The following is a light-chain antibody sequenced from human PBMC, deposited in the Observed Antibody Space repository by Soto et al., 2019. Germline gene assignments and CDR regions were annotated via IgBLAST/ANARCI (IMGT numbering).Light chain of an antibody. CDR3: QQLHGSPWT. J-gene: IGKJ1*01. CDR2: GAT. V-gene: IGKV1-9*01. Sequence: IQLTQSPSSLSASVGDRVTITCRDTPAIASFLAWYQQKPGTAPKLLIYGATTLQSGVPSRFSGSRSGTDYTLTIGSLQPEDFATYYCQQLHGSPWTFCQATKLDIK. CDR1: PAIASF.